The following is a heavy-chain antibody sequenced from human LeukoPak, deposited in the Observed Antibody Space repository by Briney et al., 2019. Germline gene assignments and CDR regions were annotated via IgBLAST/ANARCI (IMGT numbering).Heavy chain of an antibody. CDR1: GFTFSSYW. Sequence: GGSLRLSCAASGFTFSSYWMHWVRQAPGKGLVWVSRINSDGSSTSYADSVKGRFTISRDNAKNTLYLQMNSLRGEDAAVYYCASLYSSGYYYFDYWGQGTLVTASS. J-gene: IGHJ4*02. V-gene: IGHV3-74*01. CDR2: INSDGSST. D-gene: IGHD3-22*01. CDR3: ASLYSSGYYYFDY.